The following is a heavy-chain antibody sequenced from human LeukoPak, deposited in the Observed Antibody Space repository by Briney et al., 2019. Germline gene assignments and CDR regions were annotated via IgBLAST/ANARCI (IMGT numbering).Heavy chain of an antibody. CDR1: GGSISSNNW. J-gene: IGHJ4*02. D-gene: IGHD6-19*01. CDR2: IYHSGST. V-gene: IGHV4-4*02. CDR3: ARTEYSSGWYFDY. Sequence: SETLSLTCAVSGGSISSNNWWSWVRQPPGKGLEWIGEIYHSGSTNYNPSLKSRVTISVDTSKNQFSLNLSSVTAADTAVYYCARTEYSSGWYFDYWGQGTLVTVSS.